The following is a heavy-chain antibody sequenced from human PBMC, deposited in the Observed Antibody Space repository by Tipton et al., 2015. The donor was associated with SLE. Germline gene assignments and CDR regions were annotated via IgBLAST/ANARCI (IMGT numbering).Heavy chain of an antibody. Sequence: SLRLSCAASGFTFSSYAMSWVRQAPGKGLEWVSAISGSGGSTYYADSVKGRFTISRDNAKNSLYLQMNSLRAEDTAVYYCARDRRWLLGYWGPGTLVTVSA. J-gene: IGHJ4*02. D-gene: IGHD5-24*01. V-gene: IGHV3-23*01. CDR1: GFTFSSYA. CDR2: ISGSGGST. CDR3: ARDRRWLLGY.